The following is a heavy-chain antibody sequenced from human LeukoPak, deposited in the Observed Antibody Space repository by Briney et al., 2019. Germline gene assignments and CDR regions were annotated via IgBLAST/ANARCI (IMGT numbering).Heavy chain of an antibody. D-gene: IGHD1-1*01. CDR2: ISAYNGNT. CDR3: AREAGTTGYYYGMDV. V-gene: IGHV1-18*01. Sequence: GASVTVSCKASGYTFTSYGISWVRQAPGQGLEWMGWISAYNGNTNYAQKLQGRVTMTTDTSTSTAYMELRSLRSDDTAVYYCAREAGTTGYYYGMDVWGQGTTVTVSS. J-gene: IGHJ6*02. CDR1: GYTFTSYG.